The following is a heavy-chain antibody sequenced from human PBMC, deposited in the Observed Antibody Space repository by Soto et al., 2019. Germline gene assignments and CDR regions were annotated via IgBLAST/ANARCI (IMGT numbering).Heavy chain of an antibody. CDR2: IHSDGTGI. V-gene: IGHV3-74*03. CDR3: TNILLDY. Sequence: EVHLVESGGDLVQPGGSLRLSCAVSGLTLSEYWMHWVRQAPGKGLEWVSRIHSDGTGITYADSVRGRFIISRDGAKNMLYLQMNRLRPEDTAVYYCTNILLDYWGPGTVVTVSS. CDR1: GLTLSEYW. D-gene: IGHD2-21*01. J-gene: IGHJ4*02.